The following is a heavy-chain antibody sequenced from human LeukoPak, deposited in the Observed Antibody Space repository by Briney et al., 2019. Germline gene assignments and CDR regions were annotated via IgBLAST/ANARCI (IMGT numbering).Heavy chain of an antibody. J-gene: IGHJ4*02. Sequence: VRSLRLSCAASGFTFSSYGMHWVRQAPGKGLEWVAVISYDGSNKYYADSVKGRFTISRDNSKNTLYLQMNSLRAEDTAVYYCAKDLSSSWPSFDYWGQGTLVTVSS. CDR2: ISYDGSNK. CDR1: GFTFSSYG. V-gene: IGHV3-30*18. CDR3: AKDLSSSWPSFDY. D-gene: IGHD6-13*01.